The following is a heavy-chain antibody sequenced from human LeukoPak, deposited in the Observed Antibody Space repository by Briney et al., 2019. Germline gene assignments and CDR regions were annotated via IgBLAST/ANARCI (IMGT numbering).Heavy chain of an antibody. CDR2: IYSGGST. V-gene: IGHV3-53*01. J-gene: IGHJ6*02. CDR3: ARGSSNYDFWSGYYPAPFYYYYYGMDV. CDR1: GFTVSSNY. Sequence: GGSLRLSCAASGFTVSSNYMSWVRQAPGKGLEWVSVIYSGGSTYYPDSVKGRFTISRDNSKNTLYLQMNSLRAEDTAVYYCARGSSNYDFWSGYYPAPFYYYYYGMDVWGQGTTVTVSS. D-gene: IGHD3-3*01.